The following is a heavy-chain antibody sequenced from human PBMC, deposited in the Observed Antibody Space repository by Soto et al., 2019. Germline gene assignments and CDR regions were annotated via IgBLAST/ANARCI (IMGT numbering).Heavy chain of an antibody. J-gene: IGHJ6*02. V-gene: IGHV4-31*03. D-gene: IGHD4-17*01. CDR3: ARGSLYGGNSGPYYYYYYGMDV. CDR1: GGSISSGGYY. Sequence: SETLSLTCTVSGGSISSGGYYWSWIRQHPGKGLEWIGYIYYSGSTYYNPSLKSRVTISVDTSKNQFSLKLSSVTAADTAVYYCARGSLYGGNSGPYYYYYYGMDVWGQGTTVTVSS. CDR2: IYYSGST.